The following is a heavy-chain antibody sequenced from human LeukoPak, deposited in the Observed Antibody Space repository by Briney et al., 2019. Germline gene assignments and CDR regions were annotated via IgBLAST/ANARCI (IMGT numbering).Heavy chain of an antibody. CDR1: GYPISSGYY. CDR2: IYHSGST. V-gene: IGHV4-38-2*01. CDR3: ARSVVATIIAFDI. J-gene: IGHJ3*02. D-gene: IGHD5-12*01. Sequence: SETLSLTCAVSGYPISSGYYWGWIRQPPGKGLEWIGSIYHSGSTYYNPSLKSRVTISVDTSKNQFSLKLSSVTAADTAVYYCARSVVATIIAFDIWGQGTMVTVSS.